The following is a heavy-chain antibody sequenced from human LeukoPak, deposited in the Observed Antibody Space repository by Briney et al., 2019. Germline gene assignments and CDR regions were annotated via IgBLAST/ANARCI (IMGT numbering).Heavy chain of an antibody. CDR1: GGSISSYY. D-gene: IGHD1-26*01. Sequence: SETLSLTCTVSGGSISSYYWSWIRQPPGKGLEWIGYIYYSGSTNYNPSLKSRVTISVDTSKNQFSLKLSSVTAADTAVYYCARIRGPPVGYFDYWGQGTLVTVSS. V-gene: IGHV4-59*01. CDR3: ARIRGPPVGYFDY. CDR2: IYYSGST. J-gene: IGHJ4*02.